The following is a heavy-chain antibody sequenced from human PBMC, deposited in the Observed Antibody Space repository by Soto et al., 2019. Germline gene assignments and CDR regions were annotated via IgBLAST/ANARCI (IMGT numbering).Heavy chain of an antibody. CDR3: ARGPPCDP. CDR2: IYYSDST. Sequence: SETLSLTCTVSGGCISSGYYYWSWIRQPPGKGLEWIGYIYYSDSTYSNPSLKSRVAISGDTSKNQFHLKLSSVTAADTAVYYCARGPPCDPWGQGTLVTVSS. V-gene: IGHV4-30-4*01. CDR1: GGCISSGYYY. J-gene: IGHJ5*02.